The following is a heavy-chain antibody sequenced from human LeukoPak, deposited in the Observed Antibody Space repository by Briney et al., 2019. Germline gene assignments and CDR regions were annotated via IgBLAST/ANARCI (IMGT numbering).Heavy chain of an antibody. Sequence: SETLSLTCTVSGGSISSGGYYWSWIRQHPGKGLEWIGYIYYSGSTYYNPSLKSRDTISVDTSKNQFSLKLSSVTAADTAVYYCARGQGSSGYYYVARNWFDPWGQGTLVTVSS. CDR1: GGSISSGGYY. D-gene: IGHD3-22*01. CDR3: ARGQGSSGYYYVARNWFDP. CDR2: IYYSGST. V-gene: IGHV4-31*03. J-gene: IGHJ5*02.